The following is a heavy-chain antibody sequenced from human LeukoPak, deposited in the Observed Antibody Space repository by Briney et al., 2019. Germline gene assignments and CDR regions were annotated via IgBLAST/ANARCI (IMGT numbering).Heavy chain of an antibody. CDR1: GFTFSDYW. CDR3: ARARNWSPVFYY. CDR2: IKEDGSEK. J-gene: IGHJ4*02. V-gene: IGHV3-7*01. D-gene: IGHD1-1*01. Sequence: GGSLRLSCAASGFTFSDYWMSWVRQAPGKGLEWVANIKEDGSEKYFVDSLKGRFTGSRDNAKKSLYLQMNSLRAEDTAVYYCARARNWSPVFYYWGQGTLVTVSS.